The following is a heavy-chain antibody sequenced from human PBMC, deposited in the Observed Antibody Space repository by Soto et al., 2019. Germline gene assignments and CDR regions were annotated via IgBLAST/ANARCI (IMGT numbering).Heavy chain of an antibody. Sequence: GGSLRLSCAASGFTLSNYWMTWVRQAPGKGLEWVANINKDGSQKNYVDSVKGRFTIARDNGQNSLSLQMNSLRVEDTAVYYCVRELGLAYWGQGALVT. CDR2: INKDGSQK. J-gene: IGHJ4*02. CDR3: VRELGLAY. V-gene: IGHV3-7*03. CDR1: GFTLSNYW. D-gene: IGHD7-27*01.